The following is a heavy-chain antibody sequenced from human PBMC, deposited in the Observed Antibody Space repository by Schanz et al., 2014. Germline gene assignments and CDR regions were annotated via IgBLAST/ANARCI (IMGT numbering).Heavy chain of an antibody. V-gene: IGHV3-30*09. D-gene: IGHD3-10*01. CDR1: GFTFSVYW. Sequence: VQLVESGGGLVQPGGSLRLSCAASGFTFSVYWMHWVRQAPGRGLEWVAVVSSDGSIKYYADSVKGRFAISRVNSKATLYLQMNSLRAEDTALYYCAREHLDSGTYYFDYWGQGALVTVSS. CDR3: AREHLDSGTYYFDY. J-gene: IGHJ4*02. CDR2: VSSDGSIK.